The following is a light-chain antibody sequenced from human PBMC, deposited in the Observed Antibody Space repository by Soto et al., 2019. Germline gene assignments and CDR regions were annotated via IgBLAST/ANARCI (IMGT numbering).Light chain of an antibody. J-gene: IGLJ1*01. CDR3: CSYAGSSTV. CDR2: EGN. CDR1: SSDVGSYNL. Sequence: QSALTQPASVSGSPGQSITISCTGTSSDVGSYNLVSWYQQHPGKAPKLMIYEGNKRPSGVSNRFSGSKSGNTASLTISGLQAEDEADYYCCSYAGSSTVFGTGTKVTVL. V-gene: IGLV2-23*03.